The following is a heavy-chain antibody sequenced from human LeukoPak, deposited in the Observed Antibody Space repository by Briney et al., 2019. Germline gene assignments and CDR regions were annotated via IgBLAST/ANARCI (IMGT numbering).Heavy chain of an antibody. J-gene: IGHJ6*02. CDR1: GYSFTSYW. Sequence: GESLKISCKGSGYSFTSYWISWVRQMPGKGLEWMGRIDPSDSYTNYSPSFQGHVTISADKSISTAYLQWSSLKASDTAMYYCARHVFHDQPMDVWGQGTTVTVSS. CDR2: IDPSDSYT. CDR3: ARHVFHDQPMDV. D-gene: IGHD3-3*01. V-gene: IGHV5-10-1*01.